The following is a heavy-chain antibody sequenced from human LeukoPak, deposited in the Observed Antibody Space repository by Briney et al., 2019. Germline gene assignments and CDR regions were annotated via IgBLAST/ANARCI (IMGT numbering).Heavy chain of an antibody. J-gene: IGHJ5*02. Sequence: SETLSLTCTVSGGSINNYYWSWIRQPPGKRLEWIGSIYYRGTTNYNPSLKGRVTMSLDTSKNQFSLKLSSMTAADTAVYYCARDPFLRPSGGWPSGWFDPWGQGTLVTVSS. CDR2: IYYRGTT. D-gene: IGHD2-15*01. V-gene: IGHV4-59*01. CDR3: ARDPFLRPSGGWPSGWFDP. CDR1: GGSINNYY.